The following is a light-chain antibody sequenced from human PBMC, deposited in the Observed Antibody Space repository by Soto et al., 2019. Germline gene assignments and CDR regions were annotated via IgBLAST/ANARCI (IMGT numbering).Light chain of an antibody. Sequence: SALTQPRSVSGSPGQSVTISCTGTSSDVGGYNYVSWYQQHPDKAPKFIIYDINKRPSGVPDRFSGSRSGNTASLTISGLQPEDEADYYCCSYAGSYTGVFGGGTKLTFL. V-gene: IGLV2-11*01. CDR3: CSYAGSYTGV. CDR1: SSDVGGYNY. J-gene: IGLJ2*01. CDR2: DIN.